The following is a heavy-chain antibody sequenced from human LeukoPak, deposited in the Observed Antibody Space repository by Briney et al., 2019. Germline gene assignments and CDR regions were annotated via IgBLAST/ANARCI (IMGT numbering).Heavy chain of an antibody. CDR2: ISSSSSTI. J-gene: IGHJ4*02. CDR3: ARAGQQLGNWGDFAY. Sequence: AGGSLRLSCAASGFTFSSYSMNWVRQAPGKGLEWLSYISSSSSTIYYADSVKGRFTISRDNAKNSLYQQMNSLRAEDTAVYYCARAGQQLGNWGDFAYWGQGTLVTVPS. V-gene: IGHV3-48*04. CDR1: GFTFSSYS. D-gene: IGHD6-13*01.